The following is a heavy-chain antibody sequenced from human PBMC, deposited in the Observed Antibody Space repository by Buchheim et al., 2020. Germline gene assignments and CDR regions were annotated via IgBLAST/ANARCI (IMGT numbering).Heavy chain of an antibody. J-gene: IGHJ6*03. Sequence: QVQLVQSGAEVKKPGASVKVSCKASGYTFTSYYMHWVRQAPGQGLEWMGIINPSGGSTSYAQKFQGRVTMTRDTSTSTVYMELSSLRSEDTAVYYCARVVSDFWSGYYGNYYYYYMDVWGKGTT. CDR3: ARVVSDFWSGYYGNYYYYYMDV. CDR2: INPSGGST. V-gene: IGHV1-46*01. D-gene: IGHD3-3*01. CDR1: GYTFTSYY.